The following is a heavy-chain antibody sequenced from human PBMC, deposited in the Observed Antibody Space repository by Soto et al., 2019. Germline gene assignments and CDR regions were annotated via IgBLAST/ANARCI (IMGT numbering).Heavy chain of an antibody. V-gene: IGHV1-46*01. D-gene: IGHD3-22*01. CDR1: GYTFTSYS. CDR2: ITPSSGST. Sequence: GASVKVSCKASGYTFTSYSMHWVRQAPGQGLEWMGLITPSSGSTSYAHNIQGRVTMTRDTSTSTVYMELSSLRSEDTAVYYCARRLNTSGYYAKDYYLDYWGQGTLVTVSS. J-gene: IGHJ4*02. CDR3: ARRLNTSGYYAKDYYLDY.